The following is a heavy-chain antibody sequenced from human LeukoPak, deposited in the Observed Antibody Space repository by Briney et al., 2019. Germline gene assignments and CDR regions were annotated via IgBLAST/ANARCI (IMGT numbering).Heavy chain of an antibody. D-gene: IGHD3-9*01. CDR1: GGTFSSYA. V-gene: IGHV1-69*05. CDR2: IIPIFGTA. J-gene: IGHJ3*02. Sequence: SVKVSCKASGGTFSSYAISWVRQAPGQGLEWMGGIIPIFGTANYAQKFQGRVTITTDESTSTAYMELSSLRSEDTAVYYCARAGILTGYYAPRYDAFDIWGQGTMVTASS. CDR3: ARAGILTGYYAPRYDAFDI.